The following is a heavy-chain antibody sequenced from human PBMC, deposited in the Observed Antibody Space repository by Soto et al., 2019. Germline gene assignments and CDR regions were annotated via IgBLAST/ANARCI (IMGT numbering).Heavy chain of an antibody. V-gene: IGHV2-5*02. CDR2: IYWDDDK. J-gene: IGHJ4*02. D-gene: IGHD3-3*01. CDR1: GFSLTTSGVG. CDR3: AHRVLRTVFGLVTTTAIYFDF. Sequence: QITLNESGPTVVRPTETLTLTCRFSGFSLTTSGVGVGWIRQSPGKAPEWLALIYWDDDKRYSASLKSRLTITKDPSKTQVVLTVSDLEPTDTATYYCAHRVLRTVFGLVTTTAIYFDFWGQGTPVAVSS.